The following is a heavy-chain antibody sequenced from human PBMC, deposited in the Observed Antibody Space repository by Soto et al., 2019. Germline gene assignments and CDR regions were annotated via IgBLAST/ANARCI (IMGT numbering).Heavy chain of an antibody. CDR1: GFTFSSYV. D-gene: IGHD2-15*01. CDR2: IWSDGSDS. J-gene: IGHJ1*01. CDR3: ASDTLGSCKGGPCYRLQV. Sequence: VQLLESGGGLVQPGGSLRVSCAASGFTFSSYVMHWVRQAPDKGLEWVAAIWSDGSDSFHADSVRGRFTVSRDNSENSLFPQKNPLRVEDTAVEYCASDTLGSCKGGPCYRLQVWGQGTLVIVSP. V-gene: IGHV3-33*01.